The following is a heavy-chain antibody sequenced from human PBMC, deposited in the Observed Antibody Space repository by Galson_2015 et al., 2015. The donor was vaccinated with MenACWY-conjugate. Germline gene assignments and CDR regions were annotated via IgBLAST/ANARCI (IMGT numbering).Heavy chain of an antibody. CDR2: ISKSGSPI. V-gene: IGHV3-48*03. CDR1: GFTFTGYE. J-gene: IGHJ6*03. Sequence: SLRLSCAASGFTFTGYEFNWVRQAPGKGLEWLSYISKSGSPIYYADSVKGRFTISRDNMKKSLFLEMNSLRAGDTGVYYCARVGTWIHQYFYYMDIWGRGTTATFSS. CDR3: ARVGTWIHQYFYYMDI. D-gene: IGHD5-18*01.